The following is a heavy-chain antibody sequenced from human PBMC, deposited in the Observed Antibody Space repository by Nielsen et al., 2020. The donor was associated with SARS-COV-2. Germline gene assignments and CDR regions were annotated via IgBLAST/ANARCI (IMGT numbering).Heavy chain of an antibody. CDR1: GFTFSDYY. J-gene: IGHJ4*02. D-gene: IGHD6-19*01. V-gene: IGHV3-11*05. CDR3: AREGAVAGFDY. Sequence: GESLKISCAASGFTFSDYYMSWIRQAPGKGLEWVSYISSSSRYTNYAESVKGRFTISRDNAKNSLYLQMNSLRAEDTAVYYCAREGAVAGFDYWGQGTLVTVSS. CDR2: ISSSSRYT.